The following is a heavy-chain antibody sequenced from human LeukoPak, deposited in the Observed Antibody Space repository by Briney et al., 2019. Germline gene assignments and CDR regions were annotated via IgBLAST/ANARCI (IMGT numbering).Heavy chain of an antibody. CDR1: GGSVSSGSYY. CDR2: IYYSGST. CDR3: ARDRNNYDTSGYYFAN. D-gene: IGHD3-22*01. J-gene: IGHJ4*02. V-gene: IGHV4-61*01. Sequence: PSETLSLTCTVSGGSVSSGSYYWSWIRQPPGKGLEWIGYIYYSGSTNYNPSLKSRVTISADPSKNQFSLKLSSVTAADTAVYYCARDRNNYDTSGYYFANWGQGTLVTVSS.